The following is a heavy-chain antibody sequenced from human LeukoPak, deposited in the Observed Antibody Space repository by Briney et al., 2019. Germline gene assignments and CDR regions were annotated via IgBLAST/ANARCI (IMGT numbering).Heavy chain of an antibody. CDR3: ARGYSSGWEQGLDY. D-gene: IGHD6-19*01. V-gene: IGHV4-4*07. Sequence: SETLSLTCTVSGGSISSYYWSXXXXPXGXXLXXXXRIYTSGSTNYNPSLKSRVTISVDKSKNQFSLKLSSVTAADTAVYYCARGYSSGWEQGLDYWGQGTLVTVSS. J-gene: IGHJ4*02. CDR1: GGSISSYY. CDR2: IYTSGST.